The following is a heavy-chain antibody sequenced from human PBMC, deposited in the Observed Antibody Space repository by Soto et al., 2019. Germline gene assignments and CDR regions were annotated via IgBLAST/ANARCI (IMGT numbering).Heavy chain of an antibody. CDR3: AKKVNSGPGSQYFDY. V-gene: IGHV3-23*01. D-gene: IGHD3-10*01. Sequence: GGSLRLSCAASGFTFSDYAMSWVRQAPGKGLEWVSAIDGSSATTNYADSVKGRFTISRDNSKNTLFLHMSGLRAEDTAVYYCAKKVNSGPGSQYFDYWGQGTLVTVSS. J-gene: IGHJ4*02. CDR1: GFTFSDYA. CDR2: IDGSSATT.